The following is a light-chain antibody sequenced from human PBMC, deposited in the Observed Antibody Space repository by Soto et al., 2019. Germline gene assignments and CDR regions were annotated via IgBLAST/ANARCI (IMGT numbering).Light chain of an antibody. CDR1: QSVSSY. CDR2: DAY. CDR3: QQRSNWPPVT. V-gene: IGKV3-11*01. Sequence: EIVLTQSPATLSLSPGERATLSCRASQSVSSYLAWYQQKPGQAPRLLIYDAYNRATGIPARFSGSGSGTDFTLTISSLEPEDFAVYYCQQRSNWPPVTFGGGTKVEIK. J-gene: IGKJ4*01.